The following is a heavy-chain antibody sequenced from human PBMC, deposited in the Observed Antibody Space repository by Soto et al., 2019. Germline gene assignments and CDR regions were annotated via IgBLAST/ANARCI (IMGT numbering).Heavy chain of an antibody. V-gene: IGHV1-69*13. CDR1: GGTFSSYA. J-gene: IGHJ6*02. CDR2: IIPIFGTS. CDR3: ARDRSVVVVAAPTYYSYGMDV. Sequence: SVKVSCKASGGTFSSYAISWVRQAPGEGLEWMGGIIPIFGTSNYAQKFQGRVTITADESTSTAYVELSSLRSEDTAVYYCARDRSVVVVAAPTYYSYGMDVWGQGTTVTVSS. D-gene: IGHD2-15*01.